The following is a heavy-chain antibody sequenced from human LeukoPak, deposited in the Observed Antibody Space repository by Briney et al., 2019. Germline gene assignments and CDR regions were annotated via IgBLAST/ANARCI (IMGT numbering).Heavy chain of an antibody. V-gene: IGHV4-39*01. CDR3: ARHRDYYDSSGYYFSAFDI. D-gene: IGHD3-22*01. J-gene: IGHJ3*02. CDR2: IYYSGST. Sequence: SETLSLTCTVSGGSISSSSYYWGWIRQPPGTGLEWIGSIYYSGSTYYNPSLKSRVTISVDTSKNQFSLKLSSVTAADTAVYYCARHRDYYDSSGYYFSAFDIWGQGTMVTVSS. CDR1: GGSISSSSYY.